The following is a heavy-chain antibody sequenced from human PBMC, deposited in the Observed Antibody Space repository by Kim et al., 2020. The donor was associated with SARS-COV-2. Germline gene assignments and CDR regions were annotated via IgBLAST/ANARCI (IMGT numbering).Heavy chain of an antibody. J-gene: IGHJ4*02. Sequence: GESLKISCKGSGYSFTSYWIGWVRQMPGKGLEWMGIIYPGYSDTRYSPSFQGQVTISADKSISTAYLQWSSLKASDTAMYYCARLKEQLVEPNPVYYYDSSGYYYFDYWGQGTLVTVSS. D-gene: IGHD3-22*01. CDR2: IYPGYSDT. V-gene: IGHV5-51*01. CDR1: GYSFTSYW. CDR3: ARLKEQLVEPNPVYYYDSSGYYYFDY.